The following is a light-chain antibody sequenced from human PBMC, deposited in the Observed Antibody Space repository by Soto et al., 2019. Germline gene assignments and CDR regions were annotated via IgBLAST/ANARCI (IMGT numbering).Light chain of an antibody. CDR2: GDN. J-gene: IGLJ1*01. CDR1: SSNIWAEYD. CDR3: QSYDSSLTTVV. Sequence: QSVLTQPPSVSGAPGRRVAISCTGSSSNIWAEYDVHWYRQLPGTAPKRLIYGDNNRPSGLPDRFSGSKSGTSASLAITGLQPEDEADYYCQSYDSSLTTVVFGTGTKVTVL. V-gene: IGLV1-40*01.